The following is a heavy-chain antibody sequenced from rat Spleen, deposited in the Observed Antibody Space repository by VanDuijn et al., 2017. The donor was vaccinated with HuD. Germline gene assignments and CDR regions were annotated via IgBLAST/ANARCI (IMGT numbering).Heavy chain of an antibody. CDR1: GFTLSDYS. J-gene: IGHJ2*01. Sequence: EVQLVESGGGLVQPGRSLKVSCTASGFTLSDYSMAWVRQAPTKGLEWVATMSYDGGNTYYRDSVKGRFTMSRDIAQNTLYLQMDSLRSEDTATYYCARRHYGYTDYFDYWGQGVMVTVSS. CDR2: MSYDGGNT. V-gene: IGHV5-29*01. D-gene: IGHD1-9*01. CDR3: ARRHYGYTDYFDY.